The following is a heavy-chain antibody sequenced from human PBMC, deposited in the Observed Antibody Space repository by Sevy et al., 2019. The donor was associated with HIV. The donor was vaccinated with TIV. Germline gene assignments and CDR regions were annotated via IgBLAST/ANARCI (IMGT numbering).Heavy chain of an antibody. CDR1: GGSISNSDSY. J-gene: IGHJ4*02. CDR3: ASKRRYNHGPFDY. Sequence: SESLSLTCTVSGGSISNSDSYWSWIRQPPGKGLEWIGYIHYTGGTYYNTFLKSRVAMSVDTSEKQFSLKLSSMTEADTAVYYCASKRRYNHGPFDYWGQGTLVTVSS. D-gene: IGHD3-9*01. V-gene: IGHV4-30-4*02. CDR2: IHYTGGT.